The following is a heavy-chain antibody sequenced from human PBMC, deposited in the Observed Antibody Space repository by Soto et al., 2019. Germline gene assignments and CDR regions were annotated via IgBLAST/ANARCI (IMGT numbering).Heavy chain of an antibody. D-gene: IGHD3-10*01. CDR1: GYSFTSYW. Sequence: GASLKISCKGSGYSFTSYWISWVRQMPGKGLEWMGRIDPGDSDTRYSPSFQGQVTISADKSISTAYLQWSSLKASDTAMYYCAGGGVRGVITRTRDYYGMDVWGQGTTVTVSS. V-gene: IGHV5-51*01. CDR2: IDPGDSDT. J-gene: IGHJ6*02. CDR3: AGGGVRGVITRTRDYYGMDV.